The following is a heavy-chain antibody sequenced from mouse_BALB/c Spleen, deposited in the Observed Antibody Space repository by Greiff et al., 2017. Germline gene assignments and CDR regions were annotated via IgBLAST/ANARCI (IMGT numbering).Heavy chain of an antibody. D-gene: IGHD2-4*01. Sequence: QVQLQQPGAELVKPGASVKLSCKASGYTFTSYWMHWVKLRPGQGFEWIGEINPSNGGTNYNEKFKRKATLTVDKSSSTAYMQLSSLTSEDTAVYFCARGNYEDAMDYWGQGTSVTVSS. CDR3: ARGNYEDAMDY. V-gene: IGHV1-53*01. CDR2: INPSNGGT. J-gene: IGHJ4*01. CDR1: GYTFTSYW.